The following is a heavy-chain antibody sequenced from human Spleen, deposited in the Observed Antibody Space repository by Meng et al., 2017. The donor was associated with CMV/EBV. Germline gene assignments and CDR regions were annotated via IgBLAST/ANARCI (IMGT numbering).Heavy chain of an antibody. CDR3: AQKRDAYNR. D-gene: IGHD5-24*01. V-gene: IGHV2-5*02. CDR1: GFSLNSSGVG. Sequence: QISLKASGPTLVQPTQTFTLTCTFSGFSLNSSGVGVGWIRQPPGKALEWLALIYWDDDNRYSPSLKSRLTITKDTSRNHVVLTMTNMDPVGTATYYCAQKRDAYNRWGQGTLVTVSS. J-gene: IGHJ4*02. CDR2: IYWDDDN.